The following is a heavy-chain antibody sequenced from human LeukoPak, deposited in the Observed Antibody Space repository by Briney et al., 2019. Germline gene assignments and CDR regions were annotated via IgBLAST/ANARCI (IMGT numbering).Heavy chain of an antibody. Sequence: GGSLRLSCAASGFTFSSYSMNWVRQAPGKGLEWVSYISSSSSTIYYADSVKGRFTISRDNAKNSLYLQMNSLRAEDTAVYYCARDYYNSSGYYYVGGTWGQGTLVTVSS. CDR2: ISSSSSTI. J-gene: IGHJ4*02. V-gene: IGHV3-48*04. D-gene: IGHD3-22*01. CDR3: ARDYYNSSGYYYVGGT. CDR1: GFTFSSYS.